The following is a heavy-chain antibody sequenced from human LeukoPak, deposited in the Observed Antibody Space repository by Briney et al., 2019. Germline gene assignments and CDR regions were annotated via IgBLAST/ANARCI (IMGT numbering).Heavy chain of an antibody. D-gene: IGHD2-15*01. J-gene: IGHJ4*02. CDR3: AKDLVAATNY. CDR1: GFTFSNYG. V-gene: IGHV3-30*02. CDR2: LQNHGGDI. Sequence: GGSLRLSCAASGFTFSNYGMHWVRQAPDKGLEWVAFLQNHGGDIHYAESVEGRFTISRDNSKNTLYLQMNSLRAEDTAVYYCAKDLVAATNYWGQGTLATVSS.